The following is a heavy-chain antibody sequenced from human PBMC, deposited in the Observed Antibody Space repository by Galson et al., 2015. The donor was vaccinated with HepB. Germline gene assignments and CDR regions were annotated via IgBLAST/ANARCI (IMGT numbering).Heavy chain of an antibody. CDR2: IYHSGST. V-gene: IGHV4-4*02. J-gene: IGHJ5*02. CDR3: ARALMTTVTTGDWFDP. D-gene: IGHD4-17*01. CDR1: GGSISSSNW. Sequence: ETLSLTCAVSGGSISSSNWWSWVRQPPGKGLEWIGEIYHSGSTNYNPSLKSRVTISVDKSKNQFSLKLSSVTAADTAVYYCARALMTTVTTGDWFDPWGQGTLVTVSS.